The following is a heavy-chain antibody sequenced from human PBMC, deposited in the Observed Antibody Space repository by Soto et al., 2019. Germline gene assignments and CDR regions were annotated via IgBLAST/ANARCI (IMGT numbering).Heavy chain of an antibody. CDR3: AREAASYNDYFDY. CDR1: GYTFTNYG. D-gene: IGHD3-9*01. CDR2: INTDKGDT. J-gene: IGHJ4*02. Sequence: QVQLVQSGAEVRMPGASVKLSCKASGYTFTNYGIHWVRQAPGQSLEWMGWINTDKGDTKYSQNFQGRVTIIRDTSATTAYVDLSSLRSEDTAVYYCAREAASYNDYFDYWGQGALVTVSS. V-gene: IGHV1-3*04.